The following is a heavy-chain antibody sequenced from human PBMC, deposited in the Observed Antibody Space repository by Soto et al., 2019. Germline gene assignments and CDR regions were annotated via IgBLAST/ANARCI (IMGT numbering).Heavy chain of an antibody. J-gene: IGHJ6*02. V-gene: IGHV3-30-3*01. Sequence: QVQLVESGGGVVQPGRSLRLSCAASGFTFSSYAMHWVRQAPGKGLEWVAVISYDGSNKYYADSVKGRFTISRDNSKNPLYLEMESLRAEGTAVYYCGGDEGTGGGSYGPKYYYYYGMDVWGQGTTVTVSS. CDR1: GFTFSSYA. CDR3: GGDEGTGGGSYGPKYYYYYGMDV. D-gene: IGHD5-18*01. CDR2: ISYDGSNK.